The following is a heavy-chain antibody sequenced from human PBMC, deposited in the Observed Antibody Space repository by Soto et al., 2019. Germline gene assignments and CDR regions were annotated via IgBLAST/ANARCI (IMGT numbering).Heavy chain of an antibody. CDR2: IFPLLAMV. CDR3: AHEDGAGFKS. J-gene: IGHJ5*02. CDR1: GGDLTNSG. V-gene: IGHV1-69*04. D-gene: IGHD5-12*01. Sequence: QVHLVQSEAEMKKPGSSVKVSCKVSGGDLTNSGISWVRQAPGQGLEWMGGIFPLLAMVDYSQKFQGRVTITADESTTTAYMALGSLRSEVTAVYYCAHEDGAGFKSWWQGTLVIVSS.